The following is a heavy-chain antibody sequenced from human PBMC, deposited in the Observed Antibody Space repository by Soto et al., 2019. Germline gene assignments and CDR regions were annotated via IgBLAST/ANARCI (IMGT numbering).Heavy chain of an antibody. V-gene: IGHV4-59*08. CDR1: GGSISSYY. Sequence: SETLSLTCTVSGGSISSYYWSWIRQPPGKGLEWIGYIYYSESTNYNPSLKSRVTISVDTSKNQFSLKLSSVTAADTAVYYCASIVVVTATHDPWGQGTLVTVSS. CDR2: IYYSEST. D-gene: IGHD2-21*02. J-gene: IGHJ5*02. CDR3: ASIVVVTATHDP.